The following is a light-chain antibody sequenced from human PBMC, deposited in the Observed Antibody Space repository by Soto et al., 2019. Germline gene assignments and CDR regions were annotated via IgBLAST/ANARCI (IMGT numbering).Light chain of an antibody. CDR1: QSVLYSSNNKNY. Sequence: DIVMTQSPDSLAVSLGERATINCKSSQSVLYSSNNKNYLAWYQQKPGQPPKLLIYWASTRESGVPDRFSCSGSGTDFTLTISRLQAEDVAVYYCQQYYSTLTWTFGQGTKVEIK. V-gene: IGKV4-1*01. CDR2: WAS. J-gene: IGKJ1*01. CDR3: QQYYSTLTWT.